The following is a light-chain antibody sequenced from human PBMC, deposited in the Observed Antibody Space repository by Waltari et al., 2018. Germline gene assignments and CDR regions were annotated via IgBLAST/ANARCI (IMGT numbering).Light chain of an antibody. CDR2: AAS. Sequence: DIQITQSPSSLSASVGERFTITCRASQSISSYLNWYQPKPGKAPKLLIYAASSLQSGVPSRFSVSGSGTDFTLTISSLQPEDFATYYCQQSYSTPLFGHGTKLEIK. CDR1: QSISSY. J-gene: IGKJ2*01. V-gene: IGKV1-39*01. CDR3: QQSYSTPL.